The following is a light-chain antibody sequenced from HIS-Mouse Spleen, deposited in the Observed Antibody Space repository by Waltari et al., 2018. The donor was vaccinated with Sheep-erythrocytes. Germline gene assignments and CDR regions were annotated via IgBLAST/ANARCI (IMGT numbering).Light chain of an antibody. CDR1: QDISNY. CDR3: QQYDNLLT. J-gene: IGKJ4*01. V-gene: IGKV1-33*01. Sequence: DIQMTQSPSSLSASVGDRVTLTCQASQDISNYLNWYQQKPGKAPKLLTYDASNLETGVPSRFSGSGSGTDFTYTISSLQPEVIATYYCQQYDNLLTFGGGTKVEIK. CDR2: DAS.